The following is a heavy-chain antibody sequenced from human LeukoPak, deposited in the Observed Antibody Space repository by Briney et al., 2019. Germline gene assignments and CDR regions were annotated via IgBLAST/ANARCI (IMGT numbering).Heavy chain of an antibody. CDR2: INPNSGGT. CDR1: GYTFTGYY. CDR3: ARDELGREDGYPTGEFDY. D-gene: IGHD5-24*01. J-gene: IGHJ4*02. Sequence: GASVKVSCKAPGYTFTGYYMHWVRQAPGQGLEWMGWINPNSGGTNYAQKFQGWVTMTRDTSISTAYMELSRLRSDDTAVYYCARDELGREDGYPTGEFDYWGQGTLVTVSS. V-gene: IGHV1-2*04.